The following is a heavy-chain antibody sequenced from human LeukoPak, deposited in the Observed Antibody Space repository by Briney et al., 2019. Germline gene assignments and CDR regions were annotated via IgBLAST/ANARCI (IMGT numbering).Heavy chain of an antibody. D-gene: IGHD2-15*01. V-gene: IGHV1-18*01. CDR3: ARDRGWELGYCSGGSCYDENWFDP. J-gene: IGHJ5*02. Sequence: ASVKVSCKASVYTFTSYGISWVRQAPGQGLEWMGWISAYNGNTNYTQKLQGRVTMTTDTSTSIVYMELRSLRSDDTAVYYCARDRGWELGYCSGGSCYDENWFDPWGQGTLVTVSS. CDR2: ISAYNGNT. CDR1: VYTFTSYG.